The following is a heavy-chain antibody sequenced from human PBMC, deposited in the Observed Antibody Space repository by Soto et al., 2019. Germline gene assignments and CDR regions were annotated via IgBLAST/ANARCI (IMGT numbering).Heavy chain of an antibody. J-gene: IGHJ6*02. CDR3: ARDLITGTTRRGGGMDV. CDR1: GFTFSSYS. CDR2: ISSSSSYI. V-gene: IGHV3-21*01. D-gene: IGHD1-7*01. Sequence: GSLLLSCTASGFTFSSYSMNWVRQAPGKGLEWVSSISSSSSYIYYADSVKGRFTISRDNAKNSLYLQMNSLRAEDTAVYYCARDLITGTTRRGGGMDVWGQGTKVTVSS.